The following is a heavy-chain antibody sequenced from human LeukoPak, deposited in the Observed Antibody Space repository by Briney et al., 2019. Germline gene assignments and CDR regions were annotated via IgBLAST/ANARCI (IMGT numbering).Heavy chain of an antibody. CDR2: IYPGDSDT. D-gene: IGHD6-19*01. V-gene: IGHV5-51*01. CDR1: GYSFTSYW. Sequence: GESLKISCKSSGYSFTSYWIGWVRQMPGKGLEWMGIIYPGDSDTRYSPSFQGQVTISADKSISTAYLQWSSLKASDTAMYYCARGFPGIAVAGTFDYWGQGTLVTVSS. J-gene: IGHJ4*02. CDR3: ARGFPGIAVAGTFDY.